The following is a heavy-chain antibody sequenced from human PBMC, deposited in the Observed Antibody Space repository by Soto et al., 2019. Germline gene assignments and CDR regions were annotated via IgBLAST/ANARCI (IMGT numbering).Heavy chain of an antibody. Sequence: GEFLKISWKGWGYRFNSYWIAWGRQMPEKGLEWMGIIYLSDSDTRYSPSFQSHVTISVDKSITTAYLHWSSLEASDSALYYCLRTVGSTRDAEYWGQGPRVTVSS. D-gene: IGHD1-26*01. CDR2: IYLSDSDT. CDR3: LRTVGSTRDAEY. CDR1: GYRFNSYW. V-gene: IGHV5-51*01. J-gene: IGHJ4*02.